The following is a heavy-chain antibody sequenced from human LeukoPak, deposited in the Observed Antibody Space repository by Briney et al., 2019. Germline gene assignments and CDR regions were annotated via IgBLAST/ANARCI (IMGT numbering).Heavy chain of an antibody. J-gene: IGHJ4*02. V-gene: IGHV3-74*03. D-gene: IGHD1-26*01. CDR2: INGDGSST. Sequence: GSLRLSCAASGFTFNTYWMHWVRQAPGKGLVWVSRINGDGSSTTYADSVKGRFTISRDNSKNTMYLQMSGLRAEDTAVYYCARLSGSHFDYWGEGTLVTVSS. CDR1: GFTFNTYW. CDR3: ARLSGSHFDY.